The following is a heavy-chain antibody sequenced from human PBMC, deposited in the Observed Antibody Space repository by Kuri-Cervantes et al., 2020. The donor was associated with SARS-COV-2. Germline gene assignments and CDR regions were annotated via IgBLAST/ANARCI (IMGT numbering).Heavy chain of an antibody. D-gene: IGHD2-21*01. Sequence: GESLKISCAASGFNFNRTDMHWVRQAPGKGLEWVAFISYDGKNKKCIASGKGRFTISRDNSQNTLYLQMKSLTSEDTAIYYCAKDRVGVHDFWGQGTLVTVSS. V-gene: IGHV3-30*18. CDR2: ISYDGKNK. CDR1: GFNFNRTD. J-gene: IGHJ4*02. CDR3: AKDRVGVHDF.